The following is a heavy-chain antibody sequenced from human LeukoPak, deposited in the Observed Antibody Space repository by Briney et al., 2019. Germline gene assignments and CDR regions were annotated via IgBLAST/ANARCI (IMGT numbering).Heavy chain of an antibody. CDR3: ARLGSYYYDSSGSLGYYFDY. CDR1: GGSISSSNW. Sequence: SETLSLTCAVSGGSISSSNWWSWVRQPPGKGLEWIGEIYHSGSTNYNPSLKSRVTISVDKSKNQFSLKLSSVTAADTAVYYCARLGSYYYDSSGSLGYYFDYWGQGTLVTVSS. V-gene: IGHV4-4*02. D-gene: IGHD3-22*01. CDR2: IYHSGST. J-gene: IGHJ4*02.